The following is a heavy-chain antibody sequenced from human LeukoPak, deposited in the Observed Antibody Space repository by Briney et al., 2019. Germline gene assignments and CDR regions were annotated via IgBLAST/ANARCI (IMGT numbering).Heavy chain of an antibody. Sequence: PGGSLRLSCAASGFTFSTYGMSWVRQAPGKGLEWVSAISGTGGSTYYADSVKGRFTISRDNSKNTLYLQMNSLRAEDTAVYYCAKGSQAMVRGVIIYYFDYWGQGTLVTVSS. D-gene: IGHD3-10*01. CDR3: AKGSQAMVRGVIIYYFDY. J-gene: IGHJ4*02. CDR2: ISGTGGST. CDR1: GFTFSTYG. V-gene: IGHV3-23*01.